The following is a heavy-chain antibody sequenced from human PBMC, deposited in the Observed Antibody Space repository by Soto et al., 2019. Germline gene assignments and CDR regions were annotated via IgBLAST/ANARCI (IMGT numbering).Heavy chain of an antibody. CDR1: GYTFSDYY. CDR3: TRGLLPTKIRLDLPGY. V-gene: IGHV1-2*02. J-gene: IGHJ4*02. CDR2: INPNNGGT. Sequence: ASVKVSCKPSGYTFSDYYMHWVRQAPGQGLEWMGWINPNNGGTRYARKFQGRVTLTRDTSVSTAYMELGSLKSDDTAIYYCTRGLLPTKIRLDLPGYWGQGTLVTVSS. D-gene: IGHD1-1*01.